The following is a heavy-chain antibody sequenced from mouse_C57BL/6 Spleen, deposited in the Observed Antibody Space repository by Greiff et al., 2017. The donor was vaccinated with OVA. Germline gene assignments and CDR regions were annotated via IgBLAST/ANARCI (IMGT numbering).Heavy chain of an antibody. V-gene: IGHV5-4*01. CDR2: ISDGGSYT. D-gene: IGHD2-5*01. J-gene: IGHJ3*01. CDR1: GFTFSSYA. Sequence: EVKLMESGGGLVKPGGSLKLSCAASGFTFSSYAMSWVRQTPEKRLEWVATISDGGSYTYYPDNVKGRFTISRDNAKNNLYLQMSHLKSEDTAMYYCARDRDSNYLAWFAYWGQGTLVTVSA. CDR3: ARDRDSNYLAWFAY.